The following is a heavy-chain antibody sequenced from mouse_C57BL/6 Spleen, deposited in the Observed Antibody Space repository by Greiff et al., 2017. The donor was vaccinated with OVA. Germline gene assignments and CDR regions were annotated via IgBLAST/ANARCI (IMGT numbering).Heavy chain of an antibody. J-gene: IGHJ3*01. D-gene: IGHD2-3*01. CDR3: ARKELWDGYYWFAY. CDR1: GYTFTSYW. CDR2: IDPSDSYT. Sequence: QVQLQQPGAELVKPGASVKLSCKASGYTFTSYWMQWVKQRPGQGLEWIGEIDPSDSYTNYNQKFKGKATLTVDTSSSTAYMQLSSLTSEDSAVYYCARKELWDGYYWFAYWGQGTLVTVSA. V-gene: IGHV1-50*01.